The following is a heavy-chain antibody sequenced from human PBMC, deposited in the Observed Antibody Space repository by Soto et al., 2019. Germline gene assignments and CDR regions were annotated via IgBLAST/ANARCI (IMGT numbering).Heavy chain of an antibody. D-gene: IGHD3-10*01. J-gene: IGHJ4*02. V-gene: IGHV1-69*02. CDR2: VNPIVRMS. Sequence: QVQLVQSGAEVKRPGSSVKVSCKASGDTFNFYSINWVRQAPGLGLEWMGRVNPIVRMSNYAQKFQGRVTMTADKSTSTAYMELSSLRSEDTAISYCASSYGSGYRAFDYWGQGALVTVSS. CDR3: ASSYGSGYRAFDY. CDR1: GDTFNFYS.